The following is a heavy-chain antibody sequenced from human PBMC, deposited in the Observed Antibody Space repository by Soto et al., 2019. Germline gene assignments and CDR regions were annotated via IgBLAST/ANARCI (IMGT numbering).Heavy chain of an antibody. CDR2: ISPSSSDGTT. V-gene: IGHV3-11*01. Sequence: GGSLRLSCAASRFTFSDYYMSWIRQAPGKGLEWVSYISPSSSDGTTYYTDSVKGRFTISRHNSKNTLYLQMNSLRAEDTAVYYCATTYEGPYNGGYYWGQGTLVTVSS. CDR1: RFTFSDYY. CDR3: ATTYEGPYNGGYY. J-gene: IGHJ4*02. D-gene: IGHD1-1*01.